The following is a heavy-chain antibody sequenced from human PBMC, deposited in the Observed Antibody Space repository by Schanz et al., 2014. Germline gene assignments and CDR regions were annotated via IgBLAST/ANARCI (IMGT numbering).Heavy chain of an antibody. V-gene: IGHV1-2*02. Sequence: QVQLVQSGAEVKKPGASVKVSCKASGYTFTGRYMHWVRQAPGQGLEWMGVTNPNGGAEFAQKFQGRISMTRDTSTTTFYMELSSLTSDDTAVYFCARDVGRPGHFWYFDLWGRGTLVTVSS. CDR3: ARDVGRPGHFWYFDL. J-gene: IGHJ2*01. D-gene: IGHD1-1*01. CDR2: TNPNGGA. CDR1: GYTFTGRY.